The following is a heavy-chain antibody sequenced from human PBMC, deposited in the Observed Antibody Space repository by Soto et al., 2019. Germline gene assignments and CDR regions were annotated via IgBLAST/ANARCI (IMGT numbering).Heavy chain of an antibody. CDR3: ANGPVVGANYKYYDMDV. D-gene: IGHD1-26*01. J-gene: IGHJ6*02. CDR1: GYSISSGYY. V-gene: IGHV4-38-2*01. Sequence: SETLSLTCAVSGYSISSGYYWGWIRQPPGKGLEWIGSIYHSGSTYYNPSLKSRVTISVDTSKNQFSLKLSSVTAADTAVYYCANGPVVGANYKYYDMDVWGRGTTVTVSS. CDR2: IYHSGST.